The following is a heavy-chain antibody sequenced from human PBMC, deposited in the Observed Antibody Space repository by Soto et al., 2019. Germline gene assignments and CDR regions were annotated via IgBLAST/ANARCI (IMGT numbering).Heavy chain of an antibody. D-gene: IGHD3-22*01. CDR3: AKEQVPVYYYDSRGTFDY. CDR2: ISGGGDST. V-gene: IGHV3-23*01. CDR1: GFTFSNYA. J-gene: IGHJ4*02. Sequence: EVHLLESGGGLVQPGGSLRLSCAASGFTFSNYAMNWVRQAPGKGLEWVSGISGGGDSTYYAESVKGRLIISRDNSKNTRFLQVNTLRAEDTAVYYCAKEQVPVYYYDSRGTFDYWGQGTLVTVSS.